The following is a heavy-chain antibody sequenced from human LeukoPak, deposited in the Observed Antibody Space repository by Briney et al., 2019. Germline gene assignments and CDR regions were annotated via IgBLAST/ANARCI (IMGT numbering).Heavy chain of an antibody. CDR2: INHSGST. CDR3: ARGGWSWDY. J-gene: IGHJ4*02. CDR1: GGSFSGYY. D-gene: IGHD3-3*01. V-gene: IGHV4-34*01. Sequence: SETLSLTCAVYGGSFSGYYWSWIRQPPWKGLEWIGEINHSGSTNYNPSLKSRVTISVDTSKNQFSLKLSSVTAADTAVYYCARGGWSWDYWGQGTLVTVSS.